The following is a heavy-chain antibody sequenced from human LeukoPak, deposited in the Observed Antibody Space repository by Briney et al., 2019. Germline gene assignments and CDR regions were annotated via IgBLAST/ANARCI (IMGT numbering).Heavy chain of an antibody. CDR2: IYYSGST. D-gene: IGHD6-13*01. Sequence: SETLSLTCTVSGGSISSSSYYWGWIRQPPGKGLEWIGSIYYSGSTYYSPSLKSRVTISVDTSKNQFSLKLSSVTAADTAVYSCARSSWPQRNYFDYWGQGTLVTVSS. J-gene: IGHJ4*02. V-gene: IGHV4-39*07. CDR3: ARSSWPQRNYFDY. CDR1: GGSISSSSYY.